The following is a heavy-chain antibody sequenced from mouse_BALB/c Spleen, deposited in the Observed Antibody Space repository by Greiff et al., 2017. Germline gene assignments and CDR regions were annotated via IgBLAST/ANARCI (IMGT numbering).Heavy chain of an antibody. Sequence: EVKVVESGGGLVQPKGSLKLSCAASGFTFNTYAMHWVCQAPGKGLEWVARIRSKSNNYATYYADSVKDRFTISRDDSQSMLYLQMNNLKTEDTAMYYCVREEITTGFAYWGQGTLVTVSA. CDR3: VREEITTGFAY. CDR2: IRSKSNNYAT. J-gene: IGHJ3*01. CDR1: GFTFNTYA. D-gene: IGHD2-4*01. V-gene: IGHV10-3*03.